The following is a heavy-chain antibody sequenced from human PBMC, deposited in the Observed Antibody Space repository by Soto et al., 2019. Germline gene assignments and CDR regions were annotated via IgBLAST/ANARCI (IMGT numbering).Heavy chain of an antibody. J-gene: IGHJ6*02. CDR2: INHSGST. V-gene: IGHV4-34*01. CDR1: VGSFIGYY. Sequence: SETLSLSCAVYVGSFIGYYWSWIRQPPGKGLQWIGEINHSGSTNYNPSLKSRVTISVDTSKNQFSLKLSSVTAADTAVYYCARGRVVVVAATSNYYYYYGMDVWGQGTTVTVSS. D-gene: IGHD2-15*01. CDR3: ARGRVVVVAATSNYYYYYGMDV.